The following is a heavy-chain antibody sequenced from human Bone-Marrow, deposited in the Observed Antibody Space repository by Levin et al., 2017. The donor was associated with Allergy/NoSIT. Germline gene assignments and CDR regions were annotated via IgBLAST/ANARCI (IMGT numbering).Heavy chain of an antibody. CDR3: ARREAVPGTPYDY. Sequence: SQTLSLTCTVAGAPFTGFYWTWIRPSPGKGLEWIGHIYFSGSTDYHPPLGSRVTISSDSSKNQFSLKLTSVTAADTAVYYCARREAVPGTPYDYWGQGTLVTVAS. J-gene: IGHJ4*02. CDR1: GAPFTGFY. D-gene: IGHD6-19*01. V-gene: IGHV4-59*01. CDR2: IYFSGST.